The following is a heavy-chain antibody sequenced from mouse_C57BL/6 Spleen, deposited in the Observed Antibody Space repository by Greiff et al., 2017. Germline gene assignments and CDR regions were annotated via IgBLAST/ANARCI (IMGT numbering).Heavy chain of an antibody. CDR1: GYTFTSYW. CDR2: IHPNSGST. Sequence: QVQLQQPGAELVQPGASVKLSCKASGYTFTSYWMHWVKQSPGQGLEWIGMIHPNSGSTNYNEKFKSKATLTVDKSSSTAYMQLSSLTSEDSAVYYCARGEGFLFSMDYWGQGTSVTVSS. V-gene: IGHV1-64*01. J-gene: IGHJ4*01. D-gene: IGHD1-1*01. CDR3: ARGEGFLFSMDY.